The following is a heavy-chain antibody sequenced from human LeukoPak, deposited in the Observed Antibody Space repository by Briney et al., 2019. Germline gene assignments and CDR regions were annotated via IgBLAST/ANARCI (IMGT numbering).Heavy chain of an antibody. CDR1: GFTFSSYA. CDR2: ITGGGGSK. CDR3: AARSIVVVTAPGY. D-gene: IGHD2-15*01. J-gene: IGHJ4*02. V-gene: IGHV3-23*01. Sequence: GGALRLSCAASGFTFSSYAMSWVRQAPGKGLEWVSAITGGGGSKYYADSVMGRFTISRDNSKNTLYLQMNSLRAEDTAVYYCAARSIVVVTAPGYWGQGTLVTVSS.